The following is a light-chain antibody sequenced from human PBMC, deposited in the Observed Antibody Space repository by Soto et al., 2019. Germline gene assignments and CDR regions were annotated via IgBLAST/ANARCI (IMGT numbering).Light chain of an antibody. Sequence: QSALTQPPSASGSPGQSVTISCTGTSSDVGSYNYVSWYQQHPNKAPKLMIYEVTKRPSGVPDRFSGSKSGNTASLTVSGLQAEDEADYYCSSYTSSSTLVFGTGTKVTVL. CDR2: EVT. CDR3: SSYTSSSTLV. J-gene: IGLJ1*01. CDR1: SSDVGSYNY. V-gene: IGLV2-8*01.